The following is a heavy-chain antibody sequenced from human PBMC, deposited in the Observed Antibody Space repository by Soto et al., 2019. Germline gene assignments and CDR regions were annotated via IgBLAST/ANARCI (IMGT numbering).Heavy chain of an antibody. Sequence: ASVKVSCKASGYTFTIYGISWVRQAPGQGLEWMGWISAYNGNTNYAQKLQGRVTMTTDTSTSTAYMELRSLRSDDTAVYYCARDDKWLESYYYYYYMDVWGKGTTVTVSS. V-gene: IGHV1-18*01. D-gene: IGHD6-19*01. J-gene: IGHJ6*03. CDR1: GYTFTIYG. CDR3: ARDDKWLESYYYYYYMDV. CDR2: ISAYNGNT.